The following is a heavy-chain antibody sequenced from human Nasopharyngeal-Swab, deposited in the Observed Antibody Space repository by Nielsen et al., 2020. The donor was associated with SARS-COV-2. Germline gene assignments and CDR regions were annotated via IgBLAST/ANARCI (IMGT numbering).Heavy chain of an antibody. V-gene: IGHV4-61*01. CDR3: ARVSGMDV. CDR2: IYYSGST. J-gene: IGHJ6*02. CDR1: GGSVSSGSYY. Sequence: GSLRLSCTVSGGSVSSGSYYWSWIRQPPGKGLEWIGYIYYSGSTNYNPSLKSRVTISVDTSKNQFSLKLSSVTAADTAVYYCARVSGMDVWGQGTTATVSS.